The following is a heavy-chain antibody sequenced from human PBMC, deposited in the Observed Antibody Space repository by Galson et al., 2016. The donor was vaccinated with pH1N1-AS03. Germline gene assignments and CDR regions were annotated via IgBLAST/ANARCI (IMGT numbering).Heavy chain of an antibody. CDR2: ITGSGGST. CDR3: AKDLRGGYDFGVVDY. Sequence: SLRLSCAASGFTFSIYAMNRVRQTPGKGPQWIASITGSGGSTNYAGSVKGRFTISRDNSKNTLYLQMNSLRAEDAAVYYCAKDLRGGYDFGVVDYWGQGTLVSVSS. V-gene: IGHV3-23*01. D-gene: IGHD5-12*01. J-gene: IGHJ4*02. CDR1: GFTFSIYA.